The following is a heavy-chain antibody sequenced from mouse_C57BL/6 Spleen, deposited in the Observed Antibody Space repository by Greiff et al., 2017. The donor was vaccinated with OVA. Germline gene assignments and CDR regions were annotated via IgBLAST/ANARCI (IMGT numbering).Heavy chain of an antibody. CDR2: IDPYDSYN. D-gene: IGHD2-2*01. CDR3: VCGVTNFDF. V-gene: IGHV1-50*01. CDR1: GYTFTSYW. Sequence: QVQLQQPGAELVKPGASVKLSCKASGYTFTSYWMQWVKQRPGQGLEWIGEIDPYDSYNNYNQKFKGKATLTVDTSSSTAYMQLSSLTSEDSAVYYCVCGVTNFDFWGQGTTLTVSS. J-gene: IGHJ2*01.